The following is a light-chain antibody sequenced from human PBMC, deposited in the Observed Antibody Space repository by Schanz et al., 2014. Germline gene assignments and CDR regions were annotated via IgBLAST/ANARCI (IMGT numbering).Light chain of an antibody. CDR2: DVT. V-gene: IGLV2-11*01. J-gene: IGLJ3*02. CDR1: SSDVGGYNY. CDR3: CSYAGTYTWE. Sequence: QSALTQPASVSGSPGQSITISCTGTSSDVGGYNYVSWYQQLPGKAPKLMIYDVTNRPSGVPDRFSGSKSGNTASLTISGLQAEDEADYYCCSYAGTYTWEFGGGTKLIVL.